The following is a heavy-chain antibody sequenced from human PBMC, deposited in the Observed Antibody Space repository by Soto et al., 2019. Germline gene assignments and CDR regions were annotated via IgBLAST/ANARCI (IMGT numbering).Heavy chain of an antibody. D-gene: IGHD6-13*01. J-gene: IGHJ4*02. CDR3: GKGLSIAAIDY. CDR2: ITWNSDNI. V-gene: IGHV3-9*01. Sequence: EVQLVESGGGLVQPGRSLRLSCTASGFTFDDYAMHWVRQAPRKGLEWVSGITWNSDNIGYADSVRGRFTISKDNARNSLYLQMNSLRAEDTALYFCGKGLSIAAIDYWGQGTLVTVSS. CDR1: GFTFDDYA.